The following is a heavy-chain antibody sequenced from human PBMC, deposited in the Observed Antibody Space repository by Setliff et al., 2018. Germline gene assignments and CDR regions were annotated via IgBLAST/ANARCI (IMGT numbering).Heavy chain of an antibody. D-gene: IGHD6-13*01. CDR1: GGSFSGYY. CDR3: AMILSGYSSSWGAFDI. V-gene: IGHV4-34*01. J-gene: IGHJ3*02. CDR2: INHSGST. Sequence: SETLSLTCAVYGGSFSGYYWSWIRQPPGKGLEWIGEINHSGSTIYNPSLKSRVTISVDTSKNQFSLKLSSVAAADTAVYYCAMILSGYSSSWGAFDIWGQGTMVTVSS.